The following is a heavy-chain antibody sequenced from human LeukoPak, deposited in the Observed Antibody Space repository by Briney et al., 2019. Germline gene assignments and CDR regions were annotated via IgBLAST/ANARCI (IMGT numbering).Heavy chain of an antibody. CDR1: GFTFSSYA. V-gene: IGHV3-23*01. CDR3: ARGFGIAVAGTFDY. D-gene: IGHD6-19*01. Sequence: GGSLRLSCAASGFTFSSYAMSWVRQAPGKGLEWVSAISGSGGSTYYADSVKGRFTISRDNSKNTLYLQMNSLRAEDTAVYYCARGFGIAVAGTFDYWGQGTLVTVSS. CDR2: ISGSGGST. J-gene: IGHJ4*02.